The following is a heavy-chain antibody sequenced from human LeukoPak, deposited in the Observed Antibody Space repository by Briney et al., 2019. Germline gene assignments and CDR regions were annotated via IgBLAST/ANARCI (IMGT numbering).Heavy chain of an antibody. CDR1: GFTFSIYG. CDR3: AREGGGYNNRGFDY. V-gene: IGHV3-30*03. D-gene: IGHD5-24*01. Sequence: AGGSLRLSCAASGFTFSIYGTHWVRQAPGKGLEWVAVIADDGKTAYYADSVKGRFTISRDNSKNTLYLQMNSLRAEDTAVYYCAREGGGYNNRGFDYWGQGTLVTVSS. CDR2: IADDGKTA. J-gene: IGHJ4*02.